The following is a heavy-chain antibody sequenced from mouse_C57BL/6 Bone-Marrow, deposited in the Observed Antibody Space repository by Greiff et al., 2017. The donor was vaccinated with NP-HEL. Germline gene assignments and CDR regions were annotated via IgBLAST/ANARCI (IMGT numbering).Heavy chain of an antibody. CDR1: GYTFTSYW. CDR3: ARYPYYGSSYYAMDY. CDR2: IDPSDSYT. Sequence: QVQLQQPGAELVRPGTSVKLSCKASGYTFTSYWMHWVKQRPGQGLEWIGVIDPSDSYTNYNQKFKGKATLTVDTSSSTAYMQLSSLTSEDSAVYYCARYPYYGSSYYAMDYWGQGTSVTVSS. V-gene: IGHV1-59*01. J-gene: IGHJ4*01. D-gene: IGHD1-1*01.